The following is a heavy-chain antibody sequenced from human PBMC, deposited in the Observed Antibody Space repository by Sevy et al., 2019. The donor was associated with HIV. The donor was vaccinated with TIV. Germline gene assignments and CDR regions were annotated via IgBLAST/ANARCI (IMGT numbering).Heavy chain of an antibody. J-gene: IGHJ6*02. V-gene: IGHV3-30*04. D-gene: IGHD3-22*01. Sequence: GGSLRLSCAASGFTFSIYAMHWVRQAPVKGLEWVAVISYDGGVKYFADSVKGRVTISRDNPKNTLYLQMNSLRPEDTAVYYCARDLPSAVINPFYYYGLDVWGQGTTVTVSS. CDR1: GFTFSIYA. CDR3: ARDLPSAVINPFYYYGLDV. CDR2: ISYDGGVK.